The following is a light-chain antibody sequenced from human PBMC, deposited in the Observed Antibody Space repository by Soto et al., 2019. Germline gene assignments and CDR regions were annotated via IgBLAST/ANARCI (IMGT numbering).Light chain of an antibody. Sequence: QSALTQPASVSGSPGQSITISCTGTSSDIGDYKYVSWYQQHPGNPPKLIIYDVSDRPSGVSNRFSGSKFGNTASLTISGLQAEDEANYYCSSYTITSAYWVFGGGTKLTVL. CDR1: SSDIGDYKY. CDR2: DVS. CDR3: SSYTITSAYWV. V-gene: IGLV2-14*03. J-gene: IGLJ3*02.